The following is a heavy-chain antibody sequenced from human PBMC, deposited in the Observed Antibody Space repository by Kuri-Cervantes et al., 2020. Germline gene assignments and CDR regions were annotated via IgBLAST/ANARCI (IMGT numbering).Heavy chain of an antibody. V-gene: IGHV4-34*01. Sequence: SETLSLTCAVYGGSFSGYYWSWIRQPPGKGLEWIGEINHSGSTNYNPSLKSRVTISVDTSKNQFSLKLSSVTAAGTAVYYCARRNVQGDKPFDYWGQGTLVTVSS. CDR1: GGSFSGYY. CDR2: INHSGST. J-gene: IGHJ4*02. CDR3: ARRNVQGDKPFDY. D-gene: IGHD3-10*02.